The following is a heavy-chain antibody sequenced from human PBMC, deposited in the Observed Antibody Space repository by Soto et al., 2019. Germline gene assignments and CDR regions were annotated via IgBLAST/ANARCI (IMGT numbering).Heavy chain of an antibody. J-gene: IGHJ6*04. V-gene: IGHV3-11*04. Sequence: QVQLVESGGGLVKPGGSLRLSCAASGFTFSDYYMSWIRQAPGKGLECVSYISSGGSTIYYADSVKGRFTISRDNAKNSLYRKMNSGGAGDRGFYYWARHRVRGREGMDVGAKGPTATVSS. CDR3: ARHRVRGREGMDV. D-gene: IGHD3-10*01. CDR1: GFTFSDYY. CDR2: ISSGGSTI.